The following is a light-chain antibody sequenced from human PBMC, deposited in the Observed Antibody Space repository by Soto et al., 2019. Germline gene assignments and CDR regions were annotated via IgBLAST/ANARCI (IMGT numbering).Light chain of an antibody. V-gene: IGKV3-20*01. J-gene: IGKJ2*01. CDR1: QSVSNNY. CDR3: QQYGSSPPYT. Sequence: VVLTQSPGTLSLSPGERATLSCRASQSVSNNYFAWYQQKPGQAPSLLIFGSSDRATGIPDRFSGSGSGTDFTLTISRLEPEDFAVYYCQQYGSSPPYTFGQGTKLEIK. CDR2: GSS.